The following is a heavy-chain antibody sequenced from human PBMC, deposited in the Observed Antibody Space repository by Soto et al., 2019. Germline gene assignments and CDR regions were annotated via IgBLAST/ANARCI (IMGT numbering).Heavy chain of an antibody. CDR3: TTPLAAHHYYYYMDV. V-gene: IGHV3-15*01. CDR2: IKSKTDGGTT. Sequence: GGSLRLSCAASGFTFSNAWMSWVRQAPGKGLEWVGRIKSKTDGGTTDYAAPVKGRFTISRDDSKNTLYLQMNSLKTEDTAVYYCTTPLAAHHYYYYMDVWGKGTTVTVSS. CDR1: GFTFSNAW. J-gene: IGHJ6*03. D-gene: IGHD6-6*01.